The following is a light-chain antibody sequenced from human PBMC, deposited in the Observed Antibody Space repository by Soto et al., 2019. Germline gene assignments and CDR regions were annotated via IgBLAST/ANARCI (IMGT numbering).Light chain of an antibody. CDR2: DVA. J-gene: IGKJ5*01. Sequence: EIVLTQSPATLSLSPGDTVTLSCRASQSVNNFLAWYLQKPGQAPRLLIYDVATRATGIPARFSGSGSGTDFTLTISSLEPEDFAVYYCQQRSSWPLITFGQGTRLEIK. CDR1: QSVNNF. V-gene: IGKV3-11*01. CDR3: QQRSSWPLIT.